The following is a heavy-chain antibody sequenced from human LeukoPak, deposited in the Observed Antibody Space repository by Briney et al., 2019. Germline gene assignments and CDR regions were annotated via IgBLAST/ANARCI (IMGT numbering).Heavy chain of an antibody. CDR3: ATGHNWFDP. V-gene: IGHV1-69*06. Sequence: GASVKASCKASGGTFSSYAISWVRQAPGQGLEWMGGIIPIFGTANYAQKFQGRVTITADKSTSTAYMELSSLRSEDTAVYYCATGHNWFDPWGQGTLVTVSS. CDR1: GGTFSSYA. CDR2: IIPIFGTA. J-gene: IGHJ5*02.